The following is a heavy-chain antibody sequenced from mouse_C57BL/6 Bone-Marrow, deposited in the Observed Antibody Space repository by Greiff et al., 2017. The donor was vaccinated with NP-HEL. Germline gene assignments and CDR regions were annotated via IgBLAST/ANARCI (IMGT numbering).Heavy chain of an antibody. CDR1: GYTFTSYG. J-gene: IGHJ3*01. Sequence: VQGVESGAELARPGASVKLSCKASGYTFTSYGISWVKQRTGQGLEWIGEIYPRSGNTYYNEKFKGKATLTADKSSSTAYMELRSLTSEDSAVYFCARWGVTRAWFAYWGQGTLVTVSA. D-gene: IGHD2-1*01. CDR3: ARWGVTRAWFAY. CDR2: IYPRSGNT. V-gene: IGHV1-81*01.